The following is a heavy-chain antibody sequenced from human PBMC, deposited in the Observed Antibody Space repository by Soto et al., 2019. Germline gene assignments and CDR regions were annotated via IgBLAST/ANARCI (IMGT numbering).Heavy chain of an antibody. Sequence: GGSLRLSCAASPTFSSYALTWVRQAPGKGPEWLSAISGSGDNTYYADSVEGRFAISRDNSKNTLYLQMNSLRAEDTAIYFCAKTVRYCTGGSCYYYGMDVWGQGTTVTVSS. D-gene: IGHD2-8*02. V-gene: IGHV3-23*01. CDR2: ISGSGDNT. CDR3: AKTVRYCTGGSCYYYGMDV. CDR1: PTFSSYA. J-gene: IGHJ6*02.